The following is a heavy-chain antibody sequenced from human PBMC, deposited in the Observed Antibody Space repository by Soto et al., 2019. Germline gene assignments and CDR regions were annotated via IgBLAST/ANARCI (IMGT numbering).Heavy chain of an antibody. Sequence: EVQLVESGGGLVQPGGSLRLSCAASGFTFSGYAMHWVRQAPGKGLEYVSAINNNGGSTYYADSVKDRFTISRDNSKNTLYLQMGSLRAEDMAVYYCARVGRASEFEALGQGTLVPVSS. CDR2: INNNGGST. V-gene: IGHV3-64*07. D-gene: IGHD3-10*01. J-gene: IGHJ5*02. CDR3: ARVGRASEFEA. CDR1: GFTFSGYA.